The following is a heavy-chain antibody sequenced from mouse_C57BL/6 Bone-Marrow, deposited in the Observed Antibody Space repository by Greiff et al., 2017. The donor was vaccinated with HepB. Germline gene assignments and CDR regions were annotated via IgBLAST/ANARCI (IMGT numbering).Heavy chain of an antibody. J-gene: IGHJ3*01. V-gene: IGHV1-52*01. CDR3: ARGGIRPAY. CDR1: GYTFTSYW. Sequence: QVQLQQPGAELVRPGSSVKLSCKASGYTFTSYWMHWVKQRPIQGLEWIGNIDPSDSETNYNQKFNDKATLTLDKSSSTAYMQLSSLTTEDSAVYYCARGGIRPAYWGQGTLVTVSA. CDR2: IDPSDSET.